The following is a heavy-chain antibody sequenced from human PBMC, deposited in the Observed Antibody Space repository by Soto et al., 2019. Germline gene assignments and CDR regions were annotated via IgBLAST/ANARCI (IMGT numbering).Heavy chain of an antibody. V-gene: IGHV2-5*02. CDR3: AQSPAECLLTKFDY. CDR2: IYGGEET. D-gene: IGHD2-21*02. CDR1: GFSLTSNGVG. J-gene: IGHJ4*02. Sequence: QITLKESGPTLVKPTQTLTLTCTFSGFSLTSNGVGVGWIRQAPGKDLDWLALIYGGEETRYNPSLRSRLTIRKDTSKNPVVLTMTNMDPVDTATSYCAQSPAECLLTKFDYWGQGTLITVSS.